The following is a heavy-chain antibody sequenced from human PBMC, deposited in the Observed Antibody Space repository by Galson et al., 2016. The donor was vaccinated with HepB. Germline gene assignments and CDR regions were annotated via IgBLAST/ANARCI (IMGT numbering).Heavy chain of an antibody. CDR1: GFTFSSHG. V-gene: IGHV4-39*07. CDR3: ARDMVRDSSSYYYYYGLDV. CDR2: IFYSGIT. J-gene: IGHJ6*02. D-gene: IGHD6-6*01. Sequence: LRLSCAASGFTFSSHGMNWIRQPPGKGLEWIGSIFYSGITYYNPSLTSRVTISLDTSKNQVSLKLSSVTAADTALYYCARDMVRDSSSYYYYYGLDVWGQGTTVTVSS.